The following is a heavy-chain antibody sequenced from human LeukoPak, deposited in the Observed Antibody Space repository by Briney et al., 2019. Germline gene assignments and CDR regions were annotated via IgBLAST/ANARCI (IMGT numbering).Heavy chain of an antibody. V-gene: IGHV1-2*02. J-gene: IGHJ6*03. CDR1: GYTFTGYY. Sequence: ASVKVSCKASGYTFTGYYMHWVRQAPGQGLEWMGWINPNSGGTNYAQKFQGRVTMTRDTSISTAYMELSRLRSDDTAVYYCARSNWHSGSYLSEYYYHMDVWGKGTTVTISS. CDR3: ARSNWHSGSYLSEYYYHMDV. D-gene: IGHD3-10*01. CDR2: INPNSGGT.